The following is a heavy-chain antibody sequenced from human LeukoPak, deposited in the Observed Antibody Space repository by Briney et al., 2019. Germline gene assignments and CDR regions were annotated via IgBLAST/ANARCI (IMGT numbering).Heavy chain of an antibody. CDR3: ARSIGSYHTMDV. CDR1: GFTFSDYY. CDR2: ISGSGSDF. V-gene: IGHV3-11*01. J-gene: IGHJ6*02. Sequence: GGSLRLSCVACGFTFSDYYMNWIRQAPGRGLEWVSYISGSGSDFYYADSVKGRFTISRGNAKNSLYLQMNSLRAEDTAVYYCARSIGSYHTMDVWGQGTTVTVSS. D-gene: IGHD3-22*01.